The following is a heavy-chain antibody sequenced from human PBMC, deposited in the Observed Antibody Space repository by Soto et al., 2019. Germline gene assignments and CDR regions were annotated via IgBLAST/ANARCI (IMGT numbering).Heavy chain of an antibody. CDR3: AREYNWSQRFDP. CDR1: GYTFTSYD. V-gene: IGHV1-8*02. J-gene: IGHJ5*02. D-gene: IGHD1-20*01. CDR2: MNPNSGNT. Sequence: QVQLVQSGAEVKKPGPSLKVSCKASGYTFTSYDINWVRQAPGQGLEWMGWMNPNSGNTGYAQKFQGRVTLTRNTSISTAYMELSSLRSDDTAVYYCAREYNWSQRFDPWGQGTRVSVSS.